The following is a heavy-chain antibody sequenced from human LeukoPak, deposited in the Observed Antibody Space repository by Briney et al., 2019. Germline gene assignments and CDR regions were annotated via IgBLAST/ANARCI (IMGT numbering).Heavy chain of an antibody. CDR3: ARDGGHYYDSSGYNWFDP. CDR1: GGSISSYY. Sequence: SETLSLTCTVSGGSISSYYWSWIRQPPGKGLEWIGYIYYSGSTNYNPSLKSRVTISVDPSKNQFSLKLSSVTAADTAVYYCARDGGHYYDSSGYNWFDPWGQGTLVTVSS. J-gene: IGHJ5*02. V-gene: IGHV4-59*01. CDR2: IYYSGST. D-gene: IGHD3-22*01.